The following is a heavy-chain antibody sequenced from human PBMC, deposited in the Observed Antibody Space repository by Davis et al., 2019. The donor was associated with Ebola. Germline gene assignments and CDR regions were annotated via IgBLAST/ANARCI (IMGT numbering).Heavy chain of an antibody. CDR2: IFYNGST. J-gene: IGHJ5*01. D-gene: IGHD6-6*01. Sequence: SETLSLTCTVSGGSITISGYYWVWIRQPPGKGLEWIGNIFYNGSTYYDPSLKSRVIISLDTSKNQVSLKLTSVTAADTAVYYCARRRGESSSFDSWGQGTLVTVSS. CDR1: GGSITISGYY. CDR3: ARRRGESSSFDS. V-gene: IGHV4-39*01.